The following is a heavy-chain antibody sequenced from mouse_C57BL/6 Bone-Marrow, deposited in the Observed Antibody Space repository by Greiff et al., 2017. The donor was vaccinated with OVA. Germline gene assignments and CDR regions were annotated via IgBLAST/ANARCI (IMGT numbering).Heavy chain of an antibody. CDR1: GFTFSSYG. V-gene: IGHV5-6*02. Sequence: KVVESGGDLVKPGGSLKLSCAASGFTFSSYGMSWVRQTPDKRLEWVATISSGGSYTYYPDSVKGRFTISRDNAKNTLYLQMSSLKSEDTAMYYCARRYYGSSYPYYYAMDYWGQGTSVTVSS. CDR3: ARRYYGSSYPYYYAMDY. J-gene: IGHJ4*01. D-gene: IGHD1-1*01. CDR2: ISSGGSYT.